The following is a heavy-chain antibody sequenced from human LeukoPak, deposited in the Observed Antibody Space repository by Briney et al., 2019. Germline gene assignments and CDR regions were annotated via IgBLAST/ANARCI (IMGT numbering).Heavy chain of an antibody. D-gene: IGHD2-15*01. CDR3: ARTRVQLLPGWFDP. CDR2: ISYDGSNK. Sequence: PGGSLRLSCAASGFTFSSYAMHWVRQAPGKGLEWVTIISYDGSNKYYADSVKGRFTISRDNSKNTLYLQMNSLRTEDTAVYYCARTRVQLLPGWFDPWGQGTLVTVSS. V-gene: IGHV3-30*04. CDR1: GFTFSSYA. J-gene: IGHJ5*02.